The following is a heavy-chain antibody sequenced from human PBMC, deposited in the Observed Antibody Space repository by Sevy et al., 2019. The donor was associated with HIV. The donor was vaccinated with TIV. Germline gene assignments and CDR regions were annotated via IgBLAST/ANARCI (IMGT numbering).Heavy chain of an antibody. J-gene: IGHJ4*02. CDR1: GFTFGDYA. D-gene: IGHD3-10*02. CDR2: IRTKAYGGTT. V-gene: IGHV3-49*03. Sequence: GRSLRLSCTASGFTFGDYAMNWFRQAPGKGLEWVGFIRTKAYGGTTEYAAYVKGRFTISRDDSKSIAYLQMNSLKTEDTAVYYCTRGRYTYVPFDYWGQGTLVTVSS. CDR3: TRGRYTYVPFDY.